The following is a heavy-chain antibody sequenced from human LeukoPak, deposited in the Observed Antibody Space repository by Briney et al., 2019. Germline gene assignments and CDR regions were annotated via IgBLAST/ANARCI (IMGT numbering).Heavy chain of an antibody. Sequence: GGSLRLSCAASGFTFSGSAMHWVRQASGKGLEWVGRIRSKANSYATAYAASVKGRFTISRDNAKNSLYLQMNSLRAEDTAVYYCARGGASCGGDCLDYWGQGTLVTVSS. CDR1: GFTFSGSA. D-gene: IGHD2-21*02. V-gene: IGHV3-73*01. CDR3: ARGGASCGGDCLDY. J-gene: IGHJ4*02. CDR2: IRSKANSYAT.